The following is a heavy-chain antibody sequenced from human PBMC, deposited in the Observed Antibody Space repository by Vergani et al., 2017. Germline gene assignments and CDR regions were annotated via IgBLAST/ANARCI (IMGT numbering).Heavy chain of an antibody. CDR1: GASIRSSNYY. D-gene: IGHD6-19*01. V-gene: IGHV4-39*01. CDR2: IYYSGST. J-gene: IGHJ5*02. Sequence: QLQLQESGPGLVKPSATLSLTCSVSGASIRSSNYYWGWIRQPPGRGLEWIASIYYSGSTYYNPSLKSRVTISVDTSKNQFSLELSSVTAADTAVYFCARHSTVEWLVKLGWIDPWGQGSLVTVSS. CDR3: ARHSTVEWLVKLGWIDP.